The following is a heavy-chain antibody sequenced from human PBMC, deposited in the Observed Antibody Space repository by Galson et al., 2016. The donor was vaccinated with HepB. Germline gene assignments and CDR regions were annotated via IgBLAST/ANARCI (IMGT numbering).Heavy chain of an antibody. CDR2: VDSGGGGDT. CDR1: GFTVSDNY. D-gene: IGHD3-16*01. Sequence: SLRLSCAASGFTVSDNYMSWVRQAPGKGLEWVSVVDSGGGGDTIYADSVKGRFAISRDNSKNTLYLQMNSLRAEDTAVYYCVRDHLGFWGYAFDIWGHGTMVTVSS. CDR3: VRDHLGFWGYAFDI. V-gene: IGHV3-53*01. J-gene: IGHJ3*02.